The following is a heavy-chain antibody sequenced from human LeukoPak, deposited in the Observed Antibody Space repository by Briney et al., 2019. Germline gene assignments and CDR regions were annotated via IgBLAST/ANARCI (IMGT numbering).Heavy chain of an antibody. J-gene: IGHJ4*02. D-gene: IGHD6-13*01. CDR3: ARQRLVSPLFDF. CDR1: GGSFRGYY. CDR2: INHSGST. Sequence: SETLSLTCAVYGGSFRGYYWTGIRQPPGKGLEWIGEINHSGSTNYNPSLRSRVTVSVHTSKNQLSLKLSSVTAADTAVYYCARQRLVSPLFDFWGQGTLVTVSS. V-gene: IGHV4-34*01.